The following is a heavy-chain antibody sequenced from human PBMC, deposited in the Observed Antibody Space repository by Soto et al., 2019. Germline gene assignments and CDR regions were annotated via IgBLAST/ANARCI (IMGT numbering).Heavy chain of an antibody. V-gene: IGHV5-51*01. D-gene: IGHD1-26*01. J-gene: IGHJ4*02. CDR1: GYPKPPYW. Sequence: EVQLVQPRAEVKKPGESLKISCQTSGYPKPPYWIGWVRQVPGEGLEYMGIVLPRDSQVTRSPRYSPSFEGQVTISVDKSTATAYLEWSNLKTSDSAMYYCMTQPGEVGAIDYWGQGTLVTVSS. CDR3: MTQPGEVGAIDY. CDR2: VLPRDSQVTRSP.